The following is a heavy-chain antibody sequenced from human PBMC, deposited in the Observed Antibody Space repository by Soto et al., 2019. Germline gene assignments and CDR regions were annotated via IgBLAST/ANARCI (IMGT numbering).Heavy chain of an antibody. V-gene: IGHV1-69*01. CDR3: ASSQASSTSLEIYYYYYDGMDV. Sequence: QVQLVQSGAEVKKPGSSVKVSCKASGGTFSSYAISWVRQAPGQGLEWMGGIIPISDTTNYAQKFQGRVTITADESTSTAYMELSSLRSEDTAVYYCASSQASSTSLEIYYYYYDGMDVWGQGTTVTVSS. D-gene: IGHD2-2*01. J-gene: IGHJ6*02. CDR2: IIPISDTT. CDR1: GGTFSSYA.